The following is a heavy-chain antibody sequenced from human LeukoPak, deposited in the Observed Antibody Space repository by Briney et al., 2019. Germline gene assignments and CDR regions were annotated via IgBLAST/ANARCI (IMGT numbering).Heavy chain of an antibody. CDR2: ISYDGSNK. CDR3: ARDQCSSTSCYPEYFQH. Sequence: GGSLRLSCAASGFTFSSYAMHWVRQAPGKGLEWVAVISYDGSNKYYADSVKGRFTISRDNSKNTLYLQMNSLRAEDTAVYYCARDQCSSTSCYPEYFQHWGQGTLVTVSS. V-gene: IGHV3-30*14. CDR1: GFTFSSYA. D-gene: IGHD2-2*01. J-gene: IGHJ1*01.